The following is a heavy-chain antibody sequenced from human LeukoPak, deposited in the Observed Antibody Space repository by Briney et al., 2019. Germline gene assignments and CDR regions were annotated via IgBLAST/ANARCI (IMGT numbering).Heavy chain of an antibody. CDR3: ARGFWSGYYNSNWFDP. CDR2: IYHSGST. Sequence: SETLSLTCTISGGSVNSGGYYWSWIRQSPGKGLEWIGYIYHSGSTNYNPSLKSRVTISVDRFKNHFSLKLKSVTAADTAVYYCARGFWSGYYNSNWFDPWGQGTLVTVSS. CDR1: GGSVNSGGYY. V-gene: IGHV4-30-2*06. J-gene: IGHJ5*02. D-gene: IGHD3-3*01.